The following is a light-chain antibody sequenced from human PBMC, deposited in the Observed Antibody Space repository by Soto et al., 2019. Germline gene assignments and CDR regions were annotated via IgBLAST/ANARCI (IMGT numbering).Light chain of an antibody. Sequence: DIQMTQSPSSLSASIGDRVTITCRASQSVRTHLNWYHQKPGKAPELLIYAASSWQAGVPSRFSGSGSVTDFNLTISSLHPEDCGDYYYQQSYSPPRTFGQGTNMEIK. J-gene: IGKJ2*01. CDR3: QQSYSPPRT. V-gene: IGKV1-39*01. CDR1: QSVRTH. CDR2: AAS.